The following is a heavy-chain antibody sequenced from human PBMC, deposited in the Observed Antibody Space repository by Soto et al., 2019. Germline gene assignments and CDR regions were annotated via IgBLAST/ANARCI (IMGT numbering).Heavy chain of an antibody. Sequence: PGGSLRLSCAASGFTFSSYSMNWVRQAPGKGLEWVSSISSSSSYIYYADSVKGRFTISRDNAKNSLYLQMNSLRAEDTAVYYCASILAYCGGDCYSLNYYYYYGMDVWGRGTTVTVSS. J-gene: IGHJ6*02. V-gene: IGHV3-21*01. CDR2: ISSSSSYI. CDR1: GFTFSSYS. D-gene: IGHD2-21*02. CDR3: ASILAYCGGDCYSLNYYYYYGMDV.